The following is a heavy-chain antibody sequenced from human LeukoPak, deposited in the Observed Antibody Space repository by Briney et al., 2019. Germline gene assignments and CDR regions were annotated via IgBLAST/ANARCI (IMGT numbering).Heavy chain of an antibody. V-gene: IGHV3-74*01. CDR2: ISTDGSDT. D-gene: IGHD3-16*01. Sequence: GGSLRLSCAASGFTFTTYWIHWVRQAPGKGLVWVSVISTDGSDTRYTDSVKGRFTMSRDNAKNTVYLRMNSLRVEDTAVYYCATLSQTLPLDYWGQGVQVTVSS. CDR3: ATLSQTLPLDY. J-gene: IGHJ4*02. CDR1: GFTFTTYW.